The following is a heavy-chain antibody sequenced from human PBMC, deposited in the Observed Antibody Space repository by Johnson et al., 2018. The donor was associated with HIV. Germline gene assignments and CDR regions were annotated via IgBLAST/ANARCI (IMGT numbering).Heavy chain of an antibody. V-gene: IGHV3-53*01. CDR2: IYSGGST. CDR1: GFTVSSNY. Sequence: EVQLVESGGGLIQPGGSLRLSCAASGFTVSSNYMSWVRQAPGKGLEWVSVIYSGGSTYYADSGKGRDTISRDNSKNTLYLQMNSRRAEDPAVYYCARGGGGYAYDAFDIWGQGTMVTVSS. J-gene: IGHJ3*02. D-gene: IGHD5-12*01. CDR3: ARGGGGYAYDAFDI.